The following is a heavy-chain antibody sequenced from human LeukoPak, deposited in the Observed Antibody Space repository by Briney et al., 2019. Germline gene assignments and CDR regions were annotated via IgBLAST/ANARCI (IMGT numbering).Heavy chain of an antibody. V-gene: IGHV3-7*01. D-gene: IGHD3-10*01. CDR3: AREPGIGHAFDI. CDR2: IKEDGSEK. J-gene: IGHJ3*02. Sequence: GGSLRLSCVVSGFTFASSWMTGVGQARGKGREWVANIKEDGSEKHYVDAVKGGFTISRDNAKNSLYLQMTSLRAEDTAVYYCAREPGIGHAFDIWGQGTMVTVSS. CDR1: GFTFASSW.